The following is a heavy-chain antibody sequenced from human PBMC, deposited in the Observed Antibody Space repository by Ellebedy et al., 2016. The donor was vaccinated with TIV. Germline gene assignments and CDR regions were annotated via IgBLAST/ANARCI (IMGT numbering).Heavy chain of an antibody. V-gene: IGHV2-70*11. J-gene: IGHJ4*02. CDR3: ARIKLDAYLRPYYFDY. CDR2: IDWDDDK. CDR1: GFSLNTSGMC. D-gene: IGHD5-24*01. Sequence: SGPTLVKPTQTLTLTCTFSGFSLNTSGMCVSWIRQPPGKALEWLARIDWDDDKYYSPPLKTRLSLSKDTSKNQVVLTMTNMDPVDTATYFCARIKLDAYLRPYYFDYWGQGALVTVSS.